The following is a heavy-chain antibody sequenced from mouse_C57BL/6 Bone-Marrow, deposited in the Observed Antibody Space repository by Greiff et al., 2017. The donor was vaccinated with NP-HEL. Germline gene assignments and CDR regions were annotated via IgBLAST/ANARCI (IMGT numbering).Heavy chain of an antibody. J-gene: IGHJ3*01. CDR1: GYTFTSYG. CDR3: ASTPFFYGSSTWCSY. V-gene: IGHV1-81*01. CDR2: IYPRSGNT. D-gene: IGHD1-1*01. Sequence: VQLQQSGAELARPGASVKLSCKASGYTFTSYGISWVKQRTGQGLEWIGVIYPRSGNTYYNEKFKGKATLTADKSSSTAYMELRSLTSADSAVYFCASTPFFYGSSTWCSYWGRGTLVTVSA.